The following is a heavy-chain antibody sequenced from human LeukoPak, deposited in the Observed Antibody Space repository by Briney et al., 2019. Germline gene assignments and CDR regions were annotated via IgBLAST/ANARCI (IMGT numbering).Heavy chain of an antibody. CDR2: IIPIFGTA. CDR3: ARSYRTYYYYYMDV. D-gene: IGHD1-26*01. V-gene: IGHV1-69*06. J-gene: IGHJ6*03. Sequence: SVKVSCKASGYTFTGYYMHWVRQAPGQGLEWMGGIIPIFGTANYEQKFQGRVTITADKSTSTASMELSSLRSEDTAVYYCARSYRTYYYYYMDVWGKGTTVTISS. CDR1: GYTFTGYY.